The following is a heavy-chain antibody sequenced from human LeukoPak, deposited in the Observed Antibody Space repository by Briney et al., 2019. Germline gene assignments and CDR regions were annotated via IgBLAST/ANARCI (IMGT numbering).Heavy chain of an antibody. D-gene: IGHD3-3*01. V-gene: IGHV6-1*01. J-gene: IGHJ4*02. CDR2: TYYRSKWYN. CDR1: GDSVSSNSAA. CDR3: AGSITIFGVANLRFDY. Sequence: SQTLSLTCAISGDSVSSNSAAWNWIRQFPSRGLEWLGRTYYRSKWYNDYAVSVKSRITINPDTSKNQFSLQLNSVTPEDTAVYYCAGSITIFGVANLRFDYWGQGTLVTVSS.